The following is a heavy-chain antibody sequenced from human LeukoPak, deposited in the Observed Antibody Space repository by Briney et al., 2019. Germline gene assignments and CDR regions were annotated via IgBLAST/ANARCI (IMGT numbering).Heavy chain of an antibody. CDR3: ARSVTVTPNDAFDI. D-gene: IGHD4-17*01. CDR2: LYHSGST. J-gene: IGHJ3*02. V-gene: IGHV4-38-2*01. CDR1: GYSFGRGHY. Sequence: PSETLSLTCAVSGYSFGRGHYWGWIRQPPGKGLEWIGSLYHSGSTYYNPSLESRVTISVDKSKNQFSLRLTSVTAADTAIYYCARSVTVTPNDAFDIWGQGTMVTVSS.